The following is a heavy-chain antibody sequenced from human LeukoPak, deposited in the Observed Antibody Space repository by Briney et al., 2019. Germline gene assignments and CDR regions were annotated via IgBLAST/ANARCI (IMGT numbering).Heavy chain of an antibody. CDR3: VKGIDPYCGGDCYSPMGY. V-gene: IGHV3-64D*06. CDR2: IISNGGST. J-gene: IGHJ4*02. Sequence: GGSLRLSCSASGFSFSSYAMHWVRQAPAEGLQYVSAIISNGGSTYYADSVKGRFTISRDNSKNTLYLQMSSLRAEDTAVYYCVKGIDPYCGGDCYSPMGYWGQGTLVTVSS. D-gene: IGHD2-21*02. CDR1: GFSFSSYA.